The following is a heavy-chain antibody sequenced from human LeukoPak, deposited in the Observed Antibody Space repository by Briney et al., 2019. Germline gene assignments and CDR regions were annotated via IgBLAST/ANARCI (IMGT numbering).Heavy chain of an antibody. CDR1: GFTFSNNA. J-gene: IGHJ4*02. D-gene: IGHD6-19*01. CDR3: TTGGYSSGWSRRFDY. V-gene: IGHV3-30*02. CDR2: IRYDGSNK. Sequence: GGSLRLSCAASGFTFSNNAMSWVRQAPGKGLEWVAFIRYDGSNKYYADSVKGRFTISRDNSKNTLYLQMNSLKTEDTAVYYCTTGGYSSGWSRRFDYWGQGTLVTVSS.